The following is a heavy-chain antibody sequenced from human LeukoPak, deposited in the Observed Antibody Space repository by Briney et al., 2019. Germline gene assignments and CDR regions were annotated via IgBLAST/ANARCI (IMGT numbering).Heavy chain of an antibody. CDR1: GFTFSSYA. Sequence: PGRSLRLSCAASGFTFSSYAMHWVRQAPGKGLEWVAVISYDGSNKYYADSVKGRFTISRDNSKNTPYLQMNSLRAEDTAVYYCARDREDIVVVPAAMSMDVWGKGTTVTVSS. V-gene: IGHV3-30*04. J-gene: IGHJ6*04. D-gene: IGHD2-2*01. CDR3: ARDREDIVVVPAAMSMDV. CDR2: ISYDGSNK.